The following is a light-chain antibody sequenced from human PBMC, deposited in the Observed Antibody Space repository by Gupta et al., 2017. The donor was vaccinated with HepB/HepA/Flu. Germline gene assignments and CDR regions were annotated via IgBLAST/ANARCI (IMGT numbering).Light chain of an antibody. J-gene: IGLJ3*02. CDR2: DDS. Sequence: YVLTKPPSVSVAPGEPARITCGGNKIGSKSVHWYQQKPGQAPVLVVYDDSDRPSGFPGRFSGFNSGSTATLTITRVEAGDEADYYCLVWDSGTDNWVFGGGTKLTVL. CDR1: KIGSKS. V-gene: IGLV3-21*02. CDR3: LVWDSGTDNWV.